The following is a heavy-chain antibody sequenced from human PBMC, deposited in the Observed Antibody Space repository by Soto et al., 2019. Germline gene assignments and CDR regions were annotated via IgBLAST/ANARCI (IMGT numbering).Heavy chain of an antibody. CDR1: GGSISYDHYH. CDR2: IHYSGSV. V-gene: IGHV4-30-4*01. Sequence: QVQLQESGPGLVRPSQTLSLTCTVSGGSISYDHYHWTWIRQPPGKGLEWIGYIHYSGSVFYNPSLQSRLSMSVDTAKNLFFLKLRAVTAADTAVYFCVREDDGGDRDYYGLDVWGQGTTVTVSS. D-gene: IGHD2-21*02. CDR3: VREDDGGDRDYYGLDV. J-gene: IGHJ6*02.